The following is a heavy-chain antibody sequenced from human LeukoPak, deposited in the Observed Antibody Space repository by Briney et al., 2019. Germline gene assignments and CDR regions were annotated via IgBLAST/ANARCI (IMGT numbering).Heavy chain of an antibody. V-gene: IGHV4-34*01. D-gene: IGHD2-2*01. J-gene: IGHJ4*02. CDR2: INHSGST. Sequence: PSGTLSLTCAVYGGSFSGYYWSWIRQPPGKGLEWIGEINHSGSTNYNPSLKSRVTISVDTSKNQFSLKLSSVTAADTAVYYCARGNGDCSSTSCYVVYFDYWGQGTLVTVSS. CDR1: GGSFSGYY. CDR3: ARGNGDCSSTSCYVVYFDY.